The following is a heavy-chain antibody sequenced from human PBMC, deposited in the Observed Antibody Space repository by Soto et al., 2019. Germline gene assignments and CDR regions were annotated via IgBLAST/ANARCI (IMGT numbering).Heavy chain of an antibody. CDR1: GFIFSNAW. CDR3: TTGWSSKDY. J-gene: IGHJ4*02. Sequence: EVQLVESGGGLVKPGGSLRLSCAASGFIFSNAWMSWVRQAPGKGLEWVGGIKSKADGGTTNYAAPVKGRFNISRDGSKNTLYLQMNGLKTEDTAVYYCTTGWSSKDYWGQGTLVTVSS. D-gene: IGHD3-3*01. CDR2: IKSKADGGTT. V-gene: IGHV3-15*01.